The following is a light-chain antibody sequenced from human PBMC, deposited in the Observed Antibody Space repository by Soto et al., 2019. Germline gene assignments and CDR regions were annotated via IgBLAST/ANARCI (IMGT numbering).Light chain of an antibody. CDR1: SSDVVGYNY. V-gene: IGLV2-14*01. J-gene: IGLJ1*01. CDR2: EVS. Sequence: QSVLTQPASVSGSPGQSITISCTGTSSDVVGYNYVSWYQQHPGKAPKLMIYEVSNRPSGVSNRFSGSKSGNTASLTISGGRAEDEVDDYCSSYTSSSTLGVFGTGTKLTVL. CDR3: SSYTSSSTLGV.